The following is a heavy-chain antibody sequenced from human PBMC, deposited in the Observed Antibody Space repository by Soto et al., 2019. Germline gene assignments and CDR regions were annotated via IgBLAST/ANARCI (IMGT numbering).Heavy chain of an antibody. CDR2: ISSSGSTA. J-gene: IGHJ4*02. Sequence: GGSLRLSCAASGFTFSRFELHWVRQAPGKGLEWISYISSSGSTAYYASSVEGRFTISRDNANNSVYRQMDSLRAEDTALYYCTRAAWFPYLSFYWGQGALVTVSS. D-gene: IGHD3-10*01. CDR3: TRAAWFPYLSFY. CDR1: GFTFSRFE. V-gene: IGHV3-48*03.